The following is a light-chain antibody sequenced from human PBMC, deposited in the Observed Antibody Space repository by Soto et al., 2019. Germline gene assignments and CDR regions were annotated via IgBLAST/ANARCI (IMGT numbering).Light chain of an antibody. CDR1: QSLLHSNGYNY. V-gene: IGKV2-28*01. CDR2: LGS. Sequence: DIVMTKSPLSLPVTPGEPASISCRSSQSLLHSNGYNYLDWYLQKPGQSPQLLIYLGSNRASGVPDRVSGSGSGTDFTLKISRVEAEDVGVYYCMQPLQSWTFGQGTKVEIK. CDR3: MQPLQSWT. J-gene: IGKJ1*01.